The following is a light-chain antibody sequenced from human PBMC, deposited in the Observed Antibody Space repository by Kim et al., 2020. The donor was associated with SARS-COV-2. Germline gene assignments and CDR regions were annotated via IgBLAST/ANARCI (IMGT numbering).Light chain of an antibody. CDR3: QSADSSGTYDV. V-gene: IGLV3-25*03. CDR2: KDS. Sequence: SPGQTARITCSGDALPKQYAYWYQQKPGQAPVLVIYKDSERPSGIPERFSGSSSGTTVTLTISGVQAEDEADYYCQSADSSGTYDVFGGGTQLTVL. J-gene: IGLJ2*01. CDR1: ALPKQY.